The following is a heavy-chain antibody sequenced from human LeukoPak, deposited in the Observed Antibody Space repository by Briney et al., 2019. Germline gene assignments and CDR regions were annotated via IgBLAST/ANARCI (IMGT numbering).Heavy chain of an antibody. CDR2: FDPEDGET. Sequence: ASVKVSCKVSGYTLTELPMHWVRQAPGKGLEWMGGFDPEDGETIYAQKFQGRVTMTEDTSTDTAYMELSSLRSEDTAVYYCATVSGSYSNPGFDYWGQGTLVTVSS. V-gene: IGHV1-24*01. D-gene: IGHD1-26*01. CDR1: GYTLTELP. J-gene: IGHJ4*02. CDR3: ATVSGSYSNPGFDY.